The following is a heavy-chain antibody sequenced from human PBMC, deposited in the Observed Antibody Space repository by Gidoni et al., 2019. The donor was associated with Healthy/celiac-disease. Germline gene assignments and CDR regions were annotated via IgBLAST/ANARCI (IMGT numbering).Heavy chain of an antibody. J-gene: IGHJ4*02. CDR1: GFTFSSYA. CDR3: AKGSQHHTLINYFDY. V-gene: IGHV3-23*01. D-gene: IGHD2-2*01. Sequence: EVQLLESGGGLVQPGGSLRLSCAASGFTFSSYAMSWVRQAPGKGLEWVAAISGSGGSTYYADSVKGRFTISRDNSKNTLYLQMNSLRAEDTAVYYCAKGSQHHTLINYFDYWGQGTLVTVSS. CDR2: ISGSGGST.